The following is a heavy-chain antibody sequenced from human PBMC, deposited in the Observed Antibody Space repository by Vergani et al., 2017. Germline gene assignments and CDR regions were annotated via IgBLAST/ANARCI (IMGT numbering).Heavy chain of an antibody. CDR2: VFYGGRT. Sequence: QMQLQESGPGLVKPSETLSLSCTVSGDSISTSSYAWGWIRQPPGKTLEWIGTVFYGGRTSYNPSLKSRVTLSLDTSKQQISLHLTSVTAADTAVYYCARHISVVRPSSMTAFDYWGQGTLVTVSS. CDR1: GDSISTSSYA. V-gene: IGHV4-39*01. D-gene: IGHD2-21*01. J-gene: IGHJ4*02. CDR3: ARHISVVRPSSMTAFDY.